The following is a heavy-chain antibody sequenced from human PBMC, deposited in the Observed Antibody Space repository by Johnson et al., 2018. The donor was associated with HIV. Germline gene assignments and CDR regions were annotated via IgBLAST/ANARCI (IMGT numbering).Heavy chain of an antibody. CDR1: GFTFSSYW. D-gene: IGHD6-13*01. V-gene: IGHV3-7*05. J-gene: IGHJ3*02. CDR2: IKQDGGEK. CDR3: ARDGGYSSSWYKYAFDI. Sequence: VQLVESGGGVVQPGGSLRLSCATSGFTFSSYWMSWVRQAPGKGLDWVANIKQDGGEKYYVDSVKGRFTISRDNSKNTLYLQMNSLRAEDTAVYYCARDGGYSSSWYKYAFDIWGQGTMVTVSS.